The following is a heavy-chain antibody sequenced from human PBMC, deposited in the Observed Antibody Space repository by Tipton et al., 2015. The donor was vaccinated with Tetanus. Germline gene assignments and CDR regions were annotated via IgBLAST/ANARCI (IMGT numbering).Heavy chain of an antibody. CDR2: INHSGST. D-gene: IGHD3-10*01. Sequence: TLSLTCTVSGGSVSSGSYYWSWIRQPPGKGLEWIGEINHSGSTNYNPSLKSRVTISVDTSKNQFSLRLSSVTAADTAVYFCARGVWFGPGPKYYFDYWGQGTLVTVSS. J-gene: IGHJ4*02. V-gene: IGHV4-61*01. CDR1: GGSVSSGSYY. CDR3: ARGVWFGPGPKYYFDY.